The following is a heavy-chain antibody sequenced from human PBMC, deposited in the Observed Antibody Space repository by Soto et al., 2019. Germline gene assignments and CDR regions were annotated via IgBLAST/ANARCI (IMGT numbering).Heavy chain of an antibody. J-gene: IGHJ4*02. CDR2: IRSKAYGGTT. V-gene: IGHV3-49*04. CDR1: GFTFGDYA. D-gene: IGHD6-6*01. Sequence: EVQLVESGGGLVQPGRSLRLSCTASGFTFGDYAMSWVRQAPGKGLEWVGFIRSKAYGGTTEYAASVKGRFTISRDDSKSIAYLQMNSLKTEDTAVYYCTRKKPSIAARPFDYWGQGTLVTVSS. CDR3: TRKKPSIAARPFDY.